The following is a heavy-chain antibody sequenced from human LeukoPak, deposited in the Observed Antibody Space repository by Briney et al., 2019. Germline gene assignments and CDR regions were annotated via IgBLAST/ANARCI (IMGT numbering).Heavy chain of an antibody. D-gene: IGHD5-18*01. CDR3: ARGGRGIQLWPHFDY. CDR1: GGCFSGYY. V-gene: IGHV4-34*01. CDR2: NNHSRSI. Sequence: SVKLSCNASGYGGCFSGYYWSWIRQPPGKGLEWIGENNHSRSINYNPSLKSRVTISVDTSKSQFSLKLSSVTAADTAVYYCARGGRGIQLWPHFDYWGQGTLVTVSS. J-gene: IGHJ4*02.